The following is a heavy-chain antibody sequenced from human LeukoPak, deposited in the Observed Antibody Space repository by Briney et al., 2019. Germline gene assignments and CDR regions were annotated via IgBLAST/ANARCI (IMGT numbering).Heavy chain of an antibody. CDR1: GYSISSGYY. Sequence: SETLSLTCTVSGYSISSGYYWGWIRQPPGKGLEWIGSIYHSGSTYYNPSLKSRVTISVDTSKNQFSLKLSSVTAADTAVYYCARGLARRIDYWGQGTLVTVSS. CDR3: ARGLARRIDY. V-gene: IGHV4-38-2*02. CDR2: IYHSGST. D-gene: IGHD2-21*01. J-gene: IGHJ4*02.